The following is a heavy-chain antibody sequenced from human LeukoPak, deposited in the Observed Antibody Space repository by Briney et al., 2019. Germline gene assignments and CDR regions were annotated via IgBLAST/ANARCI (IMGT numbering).Heavy chain of an antibody. Sequence: PGESLRLSCAASGFTFSNYWMSWVRQAPGKGLEWVANIKYDGRKKYFVDSVKGRFTISRDNAKNSLFLQMNSLRDEDAAVYYCARIVSTSRLTPPDQKYFDYWGQGTLVTVSS. CDR1: GFTFSNYW. J-gene: IGHJ4*02. V-gene: IGHV3-7*01. D-gene: IGHD2-2*01. CDR2: IKYDGRKK. CDR3: ARIVSTSRLTPPDQKYFDY.